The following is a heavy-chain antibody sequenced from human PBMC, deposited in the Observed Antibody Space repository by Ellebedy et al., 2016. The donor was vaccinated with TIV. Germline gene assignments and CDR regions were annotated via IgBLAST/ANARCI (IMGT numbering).Heavy chain of an antibody. J-gene: IGHJ4*02. D-gene: IGHD4-23*01. CDR1: GGSIISSYY. CDR2: VYHSGSA. Sequence: SETLSLXXTVSGGSIISSYYWGWIRQPPGKGLEWIGSVYHSGSAYYNPSLKSRVTISVDTSTNHFYLNLTSVTAADTAVYYCAKHAGAMTTVGKGGDSWGQGTLVTVSA. V-gene: IGHV4-39*01. CDR3: AKHAGAMTTVGKGGDS.